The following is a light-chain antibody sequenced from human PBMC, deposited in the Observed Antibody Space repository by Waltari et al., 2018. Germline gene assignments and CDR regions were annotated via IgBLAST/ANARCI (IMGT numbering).Light chain of an antibody. Sequence: EIVMTQSPATLPVSPGESATLSCRASQSVGVDLAWYQQKPGQAPRLLIYGASNRATGIPARFSGSGSGTEFTLTINSLQSEDFAIYYCQQYNKWPPYTFGQGTKLEIK. CDR1: QSVGVD. V-gene: IGKV3D-15*01. CDR3: QQYNKWPPYT. CDR2: GAS. J-gene: IGKJ2*01.